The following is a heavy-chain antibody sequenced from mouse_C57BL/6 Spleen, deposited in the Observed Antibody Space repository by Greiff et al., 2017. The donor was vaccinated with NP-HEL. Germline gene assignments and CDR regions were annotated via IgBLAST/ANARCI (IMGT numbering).Heavy chain of an antibody. D-gene: IGHD1-1*01. J-gene: IGHJ1*03. CDR1: GYTFTSYW. CDR3: ARSFIYYGSSYGYFDV. CDR2: IYPSDSET. Sequence: VQLQQSGAELVRPGSSVKLSCKASGYTFTSYWMDWVKQRPGQGLEWIGNIYPSDSETNYNQKFKDKATLTVDKSSSTAYMQLSSLTSEDSAVYYCARSFIYYGSSYGYFDVWGTGTTVTVSS. V-gene: IGHV1-61*01.